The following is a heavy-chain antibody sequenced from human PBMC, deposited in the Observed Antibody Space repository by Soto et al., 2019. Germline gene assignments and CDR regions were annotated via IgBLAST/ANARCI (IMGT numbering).Heavy chain of an antibody. V-gene: IGHV5-10-1*01. CDR1: GYSFTSYW. CDR2: IDPSDSYT. J-gene: IGHJ5*02. D-gene: IGHD5-18*01. Sequence: GESLKISCNGSGYSFTSYWISWVRQMPGKGLEWMGRIDPSDSYTNYSPSFQGHVTISADKSISTAYLQWSSLKASDTAMYYCARHLAYSYGLGSDWFDPWGQGTLVTVSS. CDR3: ARHLAYSYGLGSDWFDP.